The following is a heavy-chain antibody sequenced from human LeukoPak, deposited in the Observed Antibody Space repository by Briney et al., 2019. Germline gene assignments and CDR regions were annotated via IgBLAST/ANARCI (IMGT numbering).Heavy chain of an antibody. D-gene: IGHD1-26*01. CDR3: RCERYREWELLQSDYYYGMDV. J-gene: IGHJ6*02. CDR2: IYHSGST. CDR1: GDSISSGGYS. Sequence: SSETLSLTCAVSGDSISSGGYSWSWIRQPPGKGLEWIGYIYHSGSTYYNPSLKSRVTISVDTSKNQFSLKLSSVTAADTAVYYCRCERYREWELLQSDYYYGMDVRGQGTTVTVSS. V-gene: IGHV4-30-2*01.